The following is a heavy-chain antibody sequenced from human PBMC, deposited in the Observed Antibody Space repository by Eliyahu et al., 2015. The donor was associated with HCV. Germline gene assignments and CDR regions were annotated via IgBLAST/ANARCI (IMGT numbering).Heavy chain of an antibody. V-gene: IGHV4-39*07. J-gene: IGHJ4*02. CDR2: IYYSGST. Sequence: QLQLQESGPGLVKPSXTLSLXCTVSGXXIXSSSYYWGWIRQPPGKGLEWXGSIYYSGSTYYNPSLKSRVTISVDTSKNQFSLKLSSVTAADTAVYYCARLLYGDITFDYWGQGTLVTVSS. CDR3: ARLLYGDITFDY. D-gene: IGHD4-17*01. CDR1: GXXIXSSSYY.